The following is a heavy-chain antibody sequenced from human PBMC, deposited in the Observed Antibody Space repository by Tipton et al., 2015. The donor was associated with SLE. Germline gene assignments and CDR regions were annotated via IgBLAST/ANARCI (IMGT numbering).Heavy chain of an antibody. J-gene: IGHJ4*02. V-gene: IGHV4-61*02. Sequence: LRLSCTVSGGSLSSASFWWSWVRQPAGKGLEWIGRIYASGSTTYNPSLKSRVTISIDTSKNQFSLTLGSVTAADTAIYYCARDGDGSDYWGQGTLVTVSS. CDR2: IYASGST. CDR3: ARDGDGSDY. D-gene: IGHD6-25*01. CDR1: GGSLSSASFW.